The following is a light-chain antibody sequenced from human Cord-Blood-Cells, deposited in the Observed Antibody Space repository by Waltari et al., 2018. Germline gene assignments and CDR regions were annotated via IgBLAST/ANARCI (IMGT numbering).Light chain of an antibody. CDR3: YSTDSSGNHKV. V-gene: IGLV3-10*01. J-gene: IGLJ2*01. CDR1: ALPKKY. CDR2: EDS. Sequence: SYELTQPPSVSVSPGQTARLTCSGDALPKKYPICYQQKSGQAPVLVFYEDSKRPSGIPERFSGSSSGTMATLTISGAQVEDEADYYCYSTDSSGNHKVFGGGTKLTVL.